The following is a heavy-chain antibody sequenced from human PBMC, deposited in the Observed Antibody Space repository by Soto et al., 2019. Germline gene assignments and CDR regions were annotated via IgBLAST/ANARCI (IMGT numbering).Heavy chain of an antibody. D-gene: IGHD5-18*01. CDR3: AKGRRIQLSLPNYYYYGMDV. Sequence: PGGSLRLSCAASGFTFSSYGMHWVRQAPGKGLEWVAVISYDGSNKYYADSVKGRFTISRDNSKNTLYLQMNSLRAEDTAVYYCAKGRRIQLSLPNYYYYGMDVWGQGTTVTVSS. V-gene: IGHV3-30*18. CDR1: GFTFSSYG. J-gene: IGHJ6*02. CDR2: ISYDGSNK.